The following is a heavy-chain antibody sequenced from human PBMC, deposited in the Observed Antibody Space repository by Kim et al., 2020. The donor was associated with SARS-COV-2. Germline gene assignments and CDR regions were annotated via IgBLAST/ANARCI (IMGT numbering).Heavy chain of an antibody. J-gene: IGHJ6*02. CDR1: GYTFTSYG. CDR3: ARDSHLSPHCSSTSCYVVRNYYGMDV. CDR2: ISAYNGNT. D-gene: IGHD2-2*01. Sequence: ASVKVSCKASGYTFTSYGISWVRQAPGQGLEWMGWISAYNGNTNYAQKLQGRVTMTTDTSTSTAYMELRSLRSDDTAVYYCARDSHLSPHCSSTSCYVVRNYYGMDVWGQGTTVTVSS. V-gene: IGHV1-18*01.